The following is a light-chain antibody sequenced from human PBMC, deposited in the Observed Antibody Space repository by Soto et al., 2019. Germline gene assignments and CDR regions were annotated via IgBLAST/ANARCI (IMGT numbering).Light chain of an antibody. J-gene: IGKJ2*01. CDR1: QSLLYSDGDTY. V-gene: IGKV2-30*01. Sequence: DVVMTQSPLSLPVTLGQPASISCRSSQSLLYSDGDTYLIWFHQRPGQSPSRLIYKVCDRDSGVPDSLGGRGSVTDFTLKISRVEPEDVVVYYCMQGTHWPYTFGQGTNVEIK. CDR2: KVC. CDR3: MQGTHWPYT.